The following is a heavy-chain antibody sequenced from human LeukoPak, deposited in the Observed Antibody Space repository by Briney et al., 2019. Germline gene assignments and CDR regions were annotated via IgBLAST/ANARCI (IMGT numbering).Heavy chain of an antibody. Sequence: SVKVSCKASGGTFSSYAISWVRQAPGQGLEWMGGIIPMFGTAYYAQKLQGRVTITADHSTSTVYMELSSLRSEDTAVYYCAREVSSGRWTFDYWGQGTLVTVSS. D-gene: IGHD3-10*02. J-gene: IGHJ4*02. CDR1: GGTFSSYA. CDR2: IIPMFGTA. V-gene: IGHV1-69*01. CDR3: AREVSSGRWTFDY.